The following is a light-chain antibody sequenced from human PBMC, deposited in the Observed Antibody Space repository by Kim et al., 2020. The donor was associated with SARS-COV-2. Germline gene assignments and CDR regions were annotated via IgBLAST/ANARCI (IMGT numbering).Light chain of an antibody. CDR1: QSVSSN. CDR2: GAS. V-gene: IGKV3-15*01. CDR3: QQYNNWPL. Sequence: SVSPGERATLSCRASQSVSSNLGWYQQKPGQAPRLLIYGASTRATGIPARFSGSGSGTEFTLTISSLQSEDFAVYYCQQYNNWPLFGGGTKVDIK. J-gene: IGKJ4*01.